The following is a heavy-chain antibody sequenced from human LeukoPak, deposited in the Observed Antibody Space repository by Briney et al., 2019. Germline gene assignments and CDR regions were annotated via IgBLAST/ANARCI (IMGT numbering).Heavy chain of an antibody. CDR1: GGSFSSYV. D-gene: IGHD1-1*01. CDR3: ARVDNWRTFDY. J-gene: IGHJ4*02. V-gene: IGHV1-69*04. CDR2: IIPVLGVS. Sequence: ASVKVSCKASGGSFSSYVITWVRQAPGQGLEWMGRIIPVLGVSNFAQKFQGRVTITADKSTSTAYMELSRLRSDDTAVYYCARVDNWRTFDYWGQGTLVTVSS.